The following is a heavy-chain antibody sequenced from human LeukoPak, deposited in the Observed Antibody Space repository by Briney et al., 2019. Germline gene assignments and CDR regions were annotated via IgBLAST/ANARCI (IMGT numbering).Heavy chain of an antibody. CDR1: GFTFSSYG. V-gene: IGHV3-30*18. D-gene: IGHD5-18*01. Sequence: GGSLRLSCAASGFTFSSYGMHWVRQAPGKGLEWVAVISYDGSNKYYADSVKGRFTISRDNAKNSLYLQMNSLRAEDTALYYCAKDFGYSYGYFDYWGQGTLVTVSS. J-gene: IGHJ4*02. CDR3: AKDFGYSYGYFDY. CDR2: ISYDGSNK.